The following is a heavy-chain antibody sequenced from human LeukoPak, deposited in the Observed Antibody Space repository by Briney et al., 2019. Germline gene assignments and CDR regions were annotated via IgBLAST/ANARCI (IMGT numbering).Heavy chain of an antibody. V-gene: IGHV3-30*04. CDR1: GFTFSSYA. D-gene: IGHD3-22*01. CDR2: ISYDGSNK. J-gene: IGHJ4*02. Sequence: GGSLRLSCAASGFTFSSYAMHWVRQAPGKGLEWVAVISYDGSNKYYADSVKGRFTISRDNSKNTLYLQMNSLRAEDTAVYYCARDATDIVVVTSYYFDYWGQGTLVTVSS. CDR3: ARDATDIVVVTSYYFDY.